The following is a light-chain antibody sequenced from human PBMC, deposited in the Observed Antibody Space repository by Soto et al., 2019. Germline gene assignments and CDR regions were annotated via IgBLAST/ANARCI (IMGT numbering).Light chain of an antibody. CDR2: GIS. CDR1: QGVSNY. V-gene: IGKV3-11*01. J-gene: IGKJ5*01. Sequence: EIVLTQSPATLSLSPGERATLSVRASQGVSNYLAWYQQKPGQAPRLLIYGISKRATDIPDRFSGSGSGTEFTLTISSLQPEDFATYYCQQHGQWPINFGQGTRLEIK. CDR3: QQHGQWPIN.